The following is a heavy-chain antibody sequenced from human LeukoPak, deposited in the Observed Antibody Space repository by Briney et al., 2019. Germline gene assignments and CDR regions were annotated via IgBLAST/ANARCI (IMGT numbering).Heavy chain of an antibody. J-gene: IGHJ4*02. CDR1: GFTFSSYS. V-gene: IGHV3-21*01. Sequence: GGSLRLSCAASGFTFSSYSMNWVRQAPGKGLEWVSSISRSSSYIYYADSVKGRFTISRDNAKNSLYLQMNSLRAEDTAVYYCARDQCSSTSCYAVFDYWGQGTLVTVSS. CDR3: ARDQCSSTSCYAVFDY. CDR2: ISRSSSYI. D-gene: IGHD2-2*01.